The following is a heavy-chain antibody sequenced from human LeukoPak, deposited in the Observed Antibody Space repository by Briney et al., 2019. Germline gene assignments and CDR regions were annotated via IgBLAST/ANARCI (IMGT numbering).Heavy chain of an antibody. CDR1: GGSISSYY. D-gene: IGHD6-19*01. V-gene: IGHV4-59*01. CDR3: ARETLDSSGWYENWFDP. J-gene: IGHJ5*02. CDR2: IYYSGST. Sequence: PSETLSLTCTVSGGSISSYYWSWIRQPPGKGLEWIGYIYYSGSTNYNPSLKSRVTISVDTSKNQFSLKLSSVTAADTAVYYCARETLDSSGWYENWFDPWGQGTLVTVSP.